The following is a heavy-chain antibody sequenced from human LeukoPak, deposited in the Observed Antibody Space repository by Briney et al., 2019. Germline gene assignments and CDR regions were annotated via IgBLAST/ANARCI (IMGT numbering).Heavy chain of an antibody. D-gene: IGHD3-22*01. CDR3: ARSPGYYDKRNYFSGDFDY. V-gene: IGHV4-59*01. CDR2: IHYSGST. CDR1: SGSISSYY. J-gene: IGHJ4*02. Sequence: SETLSLTCTVSSGSISSYYWNWLRQPPGKGLEWIGFIHYSGSTNYNPSLKSRVTISLDTSKSQFSLKLSSVTAADTAVYYCARSPGYYDKRNYFSGDFDYWGQGTLVTVSS.